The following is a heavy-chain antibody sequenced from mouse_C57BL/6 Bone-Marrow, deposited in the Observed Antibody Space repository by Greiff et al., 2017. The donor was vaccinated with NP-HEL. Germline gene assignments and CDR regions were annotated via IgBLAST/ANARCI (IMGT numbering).Heavy chain of an antibody. J-gene: IGHJ3*01. Sequence: LQESGAELARPGASVKLSCKASGYTFTSYGISWVKQRTGQGLEWIGEIYPRSGNTYYNEKFKGKATLTADKSSSTAYMELRSLTSEDSAVYFCARRLYGSSPWFAYWGQGTLVTVSA. V-gene: IGHV1-81*01. CDR3: ARRLYGSSPWFAY. D-gene: IGHD1-1*01. CDR2: IYPRSGNT. CDR1: GYTFTSYG.